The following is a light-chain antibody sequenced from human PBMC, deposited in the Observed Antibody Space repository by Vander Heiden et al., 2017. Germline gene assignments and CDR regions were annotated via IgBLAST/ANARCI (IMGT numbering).Light chain of an antibody. CDR3: MQVLQTPPT. CDR1: QSLLHSNGFSY. J-gene: IGKJ1*01. Sequence: IVMTQSPLSLPVIPGAPASISCRSSQSLLHSNGFSYLDWYLQKPRQSPQLLIYLGSNRASGVPDRFSGSGSGTDFTLKISRVEAEDVGVYYCMQVLQTPPTFGQGTKVEIK. V-gene: IGKV2-28*01. CDR2: LGS.